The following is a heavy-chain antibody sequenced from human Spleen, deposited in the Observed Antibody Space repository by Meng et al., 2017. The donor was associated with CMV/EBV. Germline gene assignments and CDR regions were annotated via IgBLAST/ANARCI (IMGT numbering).Heavy chain of an antibody. J-gene: IGHJ4*02. CDR2: INSDGSRT. CDR1: GFTFDDYA. V-gene: IGHV3-74*01. D-gene: IGHD4-23*01. CDR3: ARDGMRRMQNGGNSGGADY. Sequence: GESLKISCAASGFTFDDYAMYWVRQAPGKGLEWVSRINSDGSRTCYEDSVKGRFTISRDNAKNTLYLQMNSLRAEDTAVYYCARDGMRRMQNGGNSGGADYWGQGTLVTVSS.